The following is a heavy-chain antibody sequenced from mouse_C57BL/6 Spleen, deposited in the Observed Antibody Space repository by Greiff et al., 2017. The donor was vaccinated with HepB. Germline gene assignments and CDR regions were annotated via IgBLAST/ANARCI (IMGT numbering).Heavy chain of an antibody. CDR1: GYTFTSYW. V-gene: IGHV1-64*01. D-gene: IGHD1-1*01. J-gene: IGHJ3*01. Sequence: QVQLQQPGAELVKPGASVKLSCKASGYTFTSYWMHWVKQRPGQGLEWIGMIHPNSGSTNYNEKFKSKATLTVDKSSSTAYMQLSSLTSEDSAVYYCARGSTTVVARDWFAYWGQGTLVTVSA. CDR2: IHPNSGST. CDR3: ARGSTTVVARDWFAY.